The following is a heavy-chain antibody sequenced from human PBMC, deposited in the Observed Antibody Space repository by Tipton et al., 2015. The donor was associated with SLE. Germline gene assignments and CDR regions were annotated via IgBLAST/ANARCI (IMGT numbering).Heavy chain of an antibody. CDR2: IYTSGST. CDR1: GGSFSSGSYY. Sequence: TLSLTCAVYGGSFSSGSYYWSWIRQPAGKGLEWIGHIYTSGSTNYNPSLKSRVTISVDTSKNQFSLKLSSVTAADTAVYYCARGFGPSRWFDPWGQGTLVTVSS. D-gene: IGHD3-10*01. J-gene: IGHJ5*02. V-gene: IGHV4-61*09. CDR3: ARGFGPSRWFDP.